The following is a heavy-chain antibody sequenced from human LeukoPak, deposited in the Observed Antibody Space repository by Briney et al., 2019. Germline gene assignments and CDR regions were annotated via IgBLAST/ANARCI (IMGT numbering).Heavy chain of an antibody. D-gene: IGHD2-15*01. Sequence: KTGGALRLSCAASGFTFSDYYMSWIRQAPGKGLEWVSYISSSGSTIYYADSVKGRFTISRDNAKNSLYLQMNSLRAEDTAVYYCAREGRVAPTDYFDYWGQGTLVTVSS. CDR3: AREGRVAPTDYFDY. CDR2: ISSSGSTI. CDR1: GFTFSDYY. V-gene: IGHV3-11*01. J-gene: IGHJ4*02.